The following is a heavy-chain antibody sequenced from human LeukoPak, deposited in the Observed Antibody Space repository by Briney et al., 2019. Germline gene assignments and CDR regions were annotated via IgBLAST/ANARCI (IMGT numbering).Heavy chain of an antibody. CDR3: ARVLGYCSGGSCDNYFDY. D-gene: IGHD2-15*01. V-gene: IGHV4-59*01. CDR1: GGSISSYY. J-gene: IGHJ4*02. Sequence: NPSETLSLTCTVSGGSISSYYWSWIRQPPGKGLEWIGYIYYSGSTNYNPSLKSRVTISVDTSKNQFSLKLSSVTAADTAVYYCARVLGYCSGGSCDNYFDYWGQGTLVTVSS. CDR2: IYYSGST.